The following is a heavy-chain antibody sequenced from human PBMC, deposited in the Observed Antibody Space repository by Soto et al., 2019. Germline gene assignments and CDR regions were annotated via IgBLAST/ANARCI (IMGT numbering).Heavy chain of an antibody. Sequence: SETLSLTCTVSGGSISSYYWSWIRQPPGKGLEWIGYIYYSGSTNYNPSLKSRVTISVDTSKNQFSLKLSSVTAADTAVYYCARDGDPYYYYGMDVWGQGTTVTVSS. D-gene: IGHD4-17*01. J-gene: IGHJ6*02. CDR2: IYYSGST. V-gene: IGHV4-59*01. CDR1: GGSISSYY. CDR3: ARDGDPYYYYGMDV.